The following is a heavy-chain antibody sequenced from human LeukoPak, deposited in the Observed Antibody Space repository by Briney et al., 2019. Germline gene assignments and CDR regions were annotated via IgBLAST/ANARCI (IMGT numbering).Heavy chain of an antibody. V-gene: IGHV3-23*01. CDR2: ISGSGGST. J-gene: IGHJ4*02. D-gene: IGHD1-26*01. CDR1: GFTFSTYD. CDR3: AKDSSSGTYFDS. Sequence: GGSLRLSCAVSGFTFSTYDMSWVRQAPGKGLEWVSAISGSGGSTYYADSVKGRFTISRDNSKNTLYLQLKSPRAEDTAVYYCAKDSSSGTYFDSWGQGTLVTVSS.